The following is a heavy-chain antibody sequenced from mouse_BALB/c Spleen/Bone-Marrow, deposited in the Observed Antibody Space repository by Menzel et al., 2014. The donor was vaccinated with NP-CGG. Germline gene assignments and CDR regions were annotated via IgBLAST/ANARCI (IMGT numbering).Heavy chain of an antibody. Sequence: VKLMESGPGLVAPSQSLSITCTVSGFPLTGYGVNWVRQPPGKGLEWLGMIWGDGSTDYNLALKSRLSISKDNSNSQVFLKMNSLQTDDTARYYCARDRGYDSYYAMDYWGQGTSVTVSS. CDR3: ARDRGYDSYYAMDY. CDR1: GFPLTGYG. CDR2: IWGDGST. D-gene: IGHD2-2*01. J-gene: IGHJ4*01. V-gene: IGHV2-6-7*01.